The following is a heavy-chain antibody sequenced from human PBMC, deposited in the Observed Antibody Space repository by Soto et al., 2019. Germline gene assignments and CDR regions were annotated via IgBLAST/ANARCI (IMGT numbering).Heavy chain of an antibody. CDR3: ARSHGLVGATTMSLDY. J-gene: IGHJ4*02. V-gene: IGHV3-30-3*01. Sequence: GGSLRLSCAASGFTFSSYAMHWVRQAPGKGLEWVAVISYDGSNKYYADSVKGRFTISRDNSKNTLYLQMNSLRAEDTAVYYCARSHGLVGATTMSLDYWGQGTLVTVSS. CDR2: ISYDGSNK. D-gene: IGHD1-26*01. CDR1: GFTFSSYA.